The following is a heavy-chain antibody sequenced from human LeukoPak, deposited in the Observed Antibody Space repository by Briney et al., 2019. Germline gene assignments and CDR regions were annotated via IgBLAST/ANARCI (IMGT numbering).Heavy chain of an antibody. J-gene: IGHJ4*02. CDR3: ARDWKCDC. CDR2: ISDSGAKT. Sequence: GGSLRLSCAASGFAFRNYAMTWVRQAPRKGLEWVAAISDSGAKTSYADSVKGRYTISRDNSKNMLYLQMNSLRVEDTAVYSCARDWKCDCWGQGTLATVSS. D-gene: IGHD1-1*01. V-gene: IGHV3-23*01. CDR1: GFAFRNYA.